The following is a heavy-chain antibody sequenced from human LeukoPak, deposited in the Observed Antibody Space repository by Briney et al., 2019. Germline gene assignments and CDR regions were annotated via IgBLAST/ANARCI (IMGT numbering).Heavy chain of an antibody. CDR3: ARWACGGDCYRRAFDY. V-gene: IGHV1-46*01. Sequence: GASVKVSCKASGYTFTSYYMHWVRQAPGQGLEWMGIINPSGGSTSYAQKFQGRVTMTRDTSTSTVYMELSSLRSEDTAVYYCARWACGGDCYRRAFDYWGQGTLVTVSS. CDR2: INPSGGST. D-gene: IGHD2-21*02. J-gene: IGHJ4*02. CDR1: GYTFTSYY.